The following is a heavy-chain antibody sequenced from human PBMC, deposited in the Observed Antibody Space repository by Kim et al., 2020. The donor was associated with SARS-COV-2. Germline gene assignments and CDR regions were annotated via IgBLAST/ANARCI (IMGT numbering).Heavy chain of an antibody. CDR3: ARDGRRGYDMDV. Sequence: SYADSVKGRFTISRDNAKSSVYLHLDRLRDEDTAVYYCARDGRRGYDMDVWGQGTTVTVSS. D-gene: IGHD3-16*01. V-gene: IGHV3-48*02. J-gene: IGHJ6*02.